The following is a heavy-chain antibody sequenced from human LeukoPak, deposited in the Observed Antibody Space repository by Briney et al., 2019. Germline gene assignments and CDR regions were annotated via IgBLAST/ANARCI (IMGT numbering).Heavy chain of an antibody. CDR3: AKDRYYYGSSGYYLN. CDR2: ISWNSGRI. V-gene: IGHV3-9*01. CDR1: GFTFAAYA. D-gene: IGHD3-22*01. J-gene: IGHJ4*02. Sequence: GGSLRLSCAASGFTFAAYAMHWVRHAPGKGLEWVSGISWNSGRISYADSVKGRFTSSRDNAKNSLYLQMNSLRAEDTALYYCAKDRYYYGSSGYYLNWGQGTLVTVSS.